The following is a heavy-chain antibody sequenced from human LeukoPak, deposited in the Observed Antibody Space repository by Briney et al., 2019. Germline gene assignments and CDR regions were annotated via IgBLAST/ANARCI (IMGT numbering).Heavy chain of an antibody. CDR1: GGSISRGDYY. CDR2: IYYSGST. CDR3: ARDQGLGYYYYMDV. V-gene: IGHV4-30-4*08. Sequence: SETPSRTCTVSGGSISRGDYYWSWIRQPPGKGLEWIGYIYYSGSTYYNPSLKSRITISLDTSKNHFSLKLSSVTAADTAVYYCARDQGLGYYYYMDVWGKGTTVTVSS. D-gene: IGHD3-10*01. J-gene: IGHJ6*03.